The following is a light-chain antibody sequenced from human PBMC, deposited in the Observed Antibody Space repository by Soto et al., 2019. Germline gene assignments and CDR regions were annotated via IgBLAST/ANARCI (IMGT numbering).Light chain of an antibody. J-gene: IGLJ3*02. Sequence: QSVLTQPPSASASLGASVKLTCTLSSGHSTYAIAWHQQQPEKGPRFLMNLNSDGSHSKGDGIPDRFSGSSSGAEHYLTISSLQSDDEADYYCQTWVTGIWVFGGGTKVTVL. CDR2: LNSDGSH. V-gene: IGLV4-69*01. CDR1: SGHSTYA. CDR3: QTWVTGIWV.